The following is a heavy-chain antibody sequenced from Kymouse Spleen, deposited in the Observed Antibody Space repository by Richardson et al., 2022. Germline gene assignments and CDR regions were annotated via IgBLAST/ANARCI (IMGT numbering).Heavy chain of an antibody. J-gene: IGHJ6*02. CDR2: INHSGST. V-gene: IGHV4-34*01. CDR3: ARGRPYSSSGEDYYYGMDV. D-gene: IGHD6-6*01. Sequence: QVQLQQWGAGLLKPSETLSLTCAVYGGSFSGYYWSWIRQPPGKGLEWIGEINHSGSTNYNPSLKSRVTISVDTSKNQFSLKLSSVTAADTAVYYCARGRPYSSSGEDYYYGMDVWGQGTTVTVSS. CDR1: GGSFSGYY.